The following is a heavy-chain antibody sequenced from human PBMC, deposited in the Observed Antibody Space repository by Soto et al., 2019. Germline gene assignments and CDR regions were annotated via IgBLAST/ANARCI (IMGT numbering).Heavy chain of an antibody. J-gene: IGHJ4*02. Sequence: PSETLSLTCSVSGVSISSYFWRWIRQAPGRGLEWIGYTYHRGSTNYSPSLRSRVAISLDTSENQFPLKVNSVTAADTAVYYCARIGGYHGPLDYWGQGTPVTVSS. CDR1: GVSISSYF. D-gene: IGHD6-25*01. CDR2: TYHRGST. V-gene: IGHV4-59*01. CDR3: ARIGGYHGPLDY.